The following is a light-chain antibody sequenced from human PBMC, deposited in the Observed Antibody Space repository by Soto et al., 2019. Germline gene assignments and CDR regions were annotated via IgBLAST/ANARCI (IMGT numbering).Light chain of an antibody. V-gene: IGLV2-14*01. CDR3: SSYRSTSTV. J-gene: IGLJ1*01. Sequence: QSALTQPASVSGSPGQSITISCTGTSSDIGTYNFVSWYQVHPGRAPKLIIHDVGDRPSGVSNRFSGSKSGNTASLTISGLQAEDEADYYCSSYRSTSTVFGTGTKLTVL. CDR2: DVG. CDR1: SSDIGTYNF.